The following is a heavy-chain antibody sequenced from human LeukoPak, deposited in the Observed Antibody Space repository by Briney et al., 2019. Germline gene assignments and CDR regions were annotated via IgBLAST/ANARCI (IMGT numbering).Heavy chain of an antibody. V-gene: IGHV3-21*01. D-gene: IGHD5-24*01. CDR1: GFTFSNYN. CDR2: ISRSGGST. Sequence: GGSLRLSCVGFGFTFSNYNLNWVRQAPEKGLEWVSSISRSGGSTYYAESVRGRLTISRDNAESSVYLHVNSLRVEDTAIYYCVRGDKRDYWGQGTLVTVAS. CDR3: VRGDKRDY. J-gene: IGHJ4*01.